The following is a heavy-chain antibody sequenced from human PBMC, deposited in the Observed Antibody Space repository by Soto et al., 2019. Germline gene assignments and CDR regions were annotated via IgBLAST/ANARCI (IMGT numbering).Heavy chain of an antibody. CDR1: GFTFSSYW. CDR2: INSDGSST. D-gene: IGHD6-19*01. Sequence: EVQLVESGGGLVQPGGSLRLSCAASGFTFSSYWMHWVRQAPEKGLVWVSHINSDGSSTNYADSVKGRFTISRDNAKNTLYLQMNSLRAEDTAVYYCATLGGSGWEDYWGQGILVTVSS. V-gene: IGHV3-74*01. J-gene: IGHJ4*02. CDR3: ATLGGSGWEDY.